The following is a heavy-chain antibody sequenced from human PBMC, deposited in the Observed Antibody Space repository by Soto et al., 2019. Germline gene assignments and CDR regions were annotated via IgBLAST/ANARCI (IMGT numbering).Heavy chain of an antibody. V-gene: IGHV1-8*01. CDR3: ARTYSGYELPFNYYYGMDV. CDR1: GYTFTSYD. D-gene: IGHD5-12*01. J-gene: IGHJ6*02. Sequence: QVQLVQSGAEVKKPGASVKVSCKASGYTFTSYDINWVRQATGQGLEWMGWMNPNSGNTGYAQKFQGRVTMTRNTYISTAYMELSSLRSADTAVYYCARTYSGYELPFNYYYGMDVWGQGTTVTVSS. CDR2: MNPNSGNT.